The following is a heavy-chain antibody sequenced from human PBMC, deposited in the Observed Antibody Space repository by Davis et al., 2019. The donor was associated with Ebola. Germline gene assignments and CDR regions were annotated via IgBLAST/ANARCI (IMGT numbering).Heavy chain of an antibody. CDR1: GFTFSGYA. V-gene: IGHV3-30*04. J-gene: IGHJ1*01. CDR3: ASGAYSSSSPWEYFQR. Sequence: GGSLRLSCVASGFTFSGYAMHWVRQAPGKGLEWVAVISYDGSNKYYADSVKGRFTISRDNSQNSLYLQMTSLRAEDTAVYYCASGAYSSSSPWEYFQRWGQGTLVTVSS. D-gene: IGHD6-6*01. CDR2: ISYDGSNK.